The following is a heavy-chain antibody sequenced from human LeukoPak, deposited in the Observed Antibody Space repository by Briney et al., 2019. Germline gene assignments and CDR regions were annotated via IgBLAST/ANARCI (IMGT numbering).Heavy chain of an antibody. CDR3: ARDSYCSGGSCYSRGLDY. CDR2: ISSSSSYI. V-gene: IGHV3-21*01. CDR1: GFTFSSYS. D-gene: IGHD2-15*01. J-gene: IGHJ4*02. Sequence: GGSLRLSCAASGFTFSSYSMNWVRQAPGKGLEWVSSISSSSSYIYCADSVKGRFTISRDNAKNSLYLQMNSLRAEDTAVYYCARDSYCSGGSCYSRGLDYWGQGTLVTVSS.